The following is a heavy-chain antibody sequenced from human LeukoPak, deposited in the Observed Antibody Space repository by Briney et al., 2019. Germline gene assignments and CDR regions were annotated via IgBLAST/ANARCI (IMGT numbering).Heavy chain of an antibody. D-gene: IGHD6-13*01. Sequence: GESLKISCKGSGYSFTSYWIGWVRQMPGKGLEWMGIIYPGDSDTRYSPSFQGQVTISADKSISTAYLQWTSLKASDTAIYYCARYIAAASYYYMDVWDKGTTVTVSS. J-gene: IGHJ6*03. CDR3: ARYIAAASYYYMDV. CDR2: IYPGDSDT. CDR1: GYSFTSYW. V-gene: IGHV5-51*01.